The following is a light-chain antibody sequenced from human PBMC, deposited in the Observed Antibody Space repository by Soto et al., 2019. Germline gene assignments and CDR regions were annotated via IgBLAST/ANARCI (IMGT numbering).Light chain of an antibody. Sequence: DIQMTQSPSTLSASVGDRVTITCRASQSISSWLAWYQQKPGKAPKVLIYKASSLESGVPSRFSGSGSGTAFTLTISSLQPDDFASYSCQQYNNYPYTFGQGTKLEIK. CDR3: QQYNNYPYT. CDR1: QSISSW. CDR2: KAS. J-gene: IGKJ2*01. V-gene: IGKV1-5*03.